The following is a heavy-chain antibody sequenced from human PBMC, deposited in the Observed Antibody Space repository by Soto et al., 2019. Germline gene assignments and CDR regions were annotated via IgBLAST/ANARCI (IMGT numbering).Heavy chain of an antibody. CDR2: IIPIFGTA. V-gene: IGHV1-69*01. CDR1: GGTFSSYA. Sequence: QVQLVQSGAEVKKPGSSVKVSCKASGGTFSSYAISWVRQAPGQGLEWMGGIIPIFGTANYAQKFQGRVTITADESTSTAYMELSSLRSEDTDVYYCARGDTRGVVPAAIRERKDFYYGMDVWGQGTTVTVSS. D-gene: IGHD2-2*02. J-gene: IGHJ6*02. CDR3: ARGDTRGVVPAAIRERKDFYYGMDV.